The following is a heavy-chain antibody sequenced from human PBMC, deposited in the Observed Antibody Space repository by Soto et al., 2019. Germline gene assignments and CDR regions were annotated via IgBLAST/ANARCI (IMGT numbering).Heavy chain of an antibody. V-gene: IGHV3-30*04. CDR2: ISFDGSNK. Sequence: QVQLVESGGGVVQPERSQRLSCAASKFTFRTYVMHWVRQAPGKGLEWVALISFDGSNKYYADSVKGRFTISRDNSKNTRYLQMNSMRPEDTAVYYCAREMIPMIMGGMSAMDVWGQGNTVTVS. D-gene: IGHD3-22*01. J-gene: IGHJ6*01. CDR1: KFTFRTYV. CDR3: AREMIPMIMGGMSAMDV.